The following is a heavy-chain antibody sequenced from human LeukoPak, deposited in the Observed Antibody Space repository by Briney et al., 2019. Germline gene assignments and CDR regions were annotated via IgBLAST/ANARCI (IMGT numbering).Heavy chain of an antibody. Sequence: GESLKISCQGSGYSFTAYWIAWVRQRPGEGLECMGIIYPGDSDTRYSPSFQGQVTISADKSITTAYLQWSSLKASDTAIYYCARAEAVVGTIAWFDPWGQGTLVTVSS. CDR3: ARAEAVVGTIAWFDP. V-gene: IGHV5-51*01. J-gene: IGHJ5*02. CDR2: IYPGDSDT. D-gene: IGHD6-13*01. CDR1: GYSFTAYW.